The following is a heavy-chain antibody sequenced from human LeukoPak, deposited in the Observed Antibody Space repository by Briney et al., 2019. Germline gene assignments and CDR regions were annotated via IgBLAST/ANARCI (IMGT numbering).Heavy chain of an antibody. J-gene: IGHJ4*02. CDR2: ITSSGNTI. CDR3: ARLTTMTTTGGPFDY. Sequence: PGGSLRLSCAASGFTFSSYEMNWVRQAPGKRLEWGSYITSSGNTIYYADSVKGRFTISRDNAKNSLYLQMNSLRAEDTAVYYCARLTTMTTTGGPFDYWGQGTLVTVSS. D-gene: IGHD4-17*01. V-gene: IGHV3-48*03. CDR1: GFTFSSYE.